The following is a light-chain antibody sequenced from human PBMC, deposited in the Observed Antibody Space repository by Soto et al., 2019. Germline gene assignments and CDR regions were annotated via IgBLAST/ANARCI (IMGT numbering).Light chain of an antibody. J-gene: IGKJ5*01. Sequence: EIVMTQSPATLSVSPGERATLSCRASESVSSYLAWYQQKPGQAPRLLIYGAFTRATGIPARFSGSGSGTEFTLTISSLQSEDFAVYYCQQYNNWITFGQGTRLEIK. CDR1: ESVSSY. CDR2: GAF. V-gene: IGKV3-15*01. CDR3: QQYNNWIT.